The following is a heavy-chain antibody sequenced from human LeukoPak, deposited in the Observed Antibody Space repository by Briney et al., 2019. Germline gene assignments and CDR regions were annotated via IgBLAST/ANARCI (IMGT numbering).Heavy chain of an antibody. Sequence: KASETLSLTCTVSGGSISTYYWNWIRQPPGKGLEWIGYIYYSGGTNYNPSLTGRVTISVDTSKNQFSLKLSSVTAADTAVYYCAREYNYYDSSGWDAFEIWGQGTMVTVSS. CDR3: AREYNYYDSSGWDAFEI. V-gene: IGHV4-59*01. CDR1: GGSISTYY. CDR2: IYYSGGT. J-gene: IGHJ3*02. D-gene: IGHD3-22*01.